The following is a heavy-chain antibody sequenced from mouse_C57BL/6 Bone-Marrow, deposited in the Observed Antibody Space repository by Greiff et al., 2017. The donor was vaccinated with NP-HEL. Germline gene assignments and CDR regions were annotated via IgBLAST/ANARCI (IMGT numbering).Heavy chain of an antibody. Sequence: VQLVESGPGLVKPSQSLSLTCSVTGYSITSGYYWNWIRQFPGNKLEWMGYISYDGSNNYNPSLKNRISITRDTSKNQFFLKLNSVTTEDTATYYCARVWDGYWGQGTTLTVSS. J-gene: IGHJ2*01. CDR1: GYSITSGYY. CDR3: ARVWDGY. CDR2: ISYDGSN. D-gene: IGHD4-1*01. V-gene: IGHV3-6*01.